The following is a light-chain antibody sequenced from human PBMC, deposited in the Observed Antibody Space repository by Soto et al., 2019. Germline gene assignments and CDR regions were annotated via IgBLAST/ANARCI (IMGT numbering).Light chain of an antibody. CDR3: QQYYSVPPT. CDR2: WAS. J-gene: IGKJ1*01. CDR1: QSVLYSSNNENS. V-gene: IGKV4-1*01. Sequence: DIVMTQSPDSLAVSLGERATINCKSSQSVLYSSNNENSLAWYQQKPGQPPKLLIYWASTRESGVPDRFSGGGSGTDFTLTISSLQAEDVAVYYCQQYYSVPPTFGQGTKVEI.